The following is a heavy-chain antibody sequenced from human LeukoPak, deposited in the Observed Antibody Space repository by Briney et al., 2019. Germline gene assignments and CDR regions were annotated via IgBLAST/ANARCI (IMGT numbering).Heavy chain of an antibody. J-gene: IGHJ6*03. Sequence: GGSLRLSCAASGFTLSSYSMNWVRQAPGKGLEWVSSISSSSSYIYYADSVKGRFTISRDNAKNSLYLQMNSLRAEDTAVYYCARSYSYDYYYYMDVWGKGTTVTVSS. D-gene: IGHD5-18*01. CDR2: ISSSSSYI. V-gene: IGHV3-21*01. CDR1: GFTLSSYS. CDR3: ARSYSYDYYYYMDV.